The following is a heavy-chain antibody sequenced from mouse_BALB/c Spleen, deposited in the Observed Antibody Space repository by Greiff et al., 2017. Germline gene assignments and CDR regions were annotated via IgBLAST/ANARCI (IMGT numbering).Heavy chain of an antibody. J-gene: IGHJ3*01. CDR2: ISSGGGST. CDR3: ASYYDGDSAWFAY. D-gene: IGHD2-4*01. CDR1: GFAFSSYD. V-gene: IGHV5-12-1*01. Sequence: EVQFVESGGGLVKPGGSLKLSCAASGFAFSSYDMSWVRQTPEKRLEWVGYISSGGGSTYYPDTVKGRFTISRDNAKNTRYLQMNSLTSEDTAMYYCASYYDGDSAWFAYWGQGTLVTVSA.